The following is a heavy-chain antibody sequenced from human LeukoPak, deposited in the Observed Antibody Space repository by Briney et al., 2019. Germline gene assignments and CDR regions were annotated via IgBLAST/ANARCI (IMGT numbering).Heavy chain of an antibody. CDR1: GFTFSSYG. V-gene: IGHV3-30*18. D-gene: IGHD3-10*01. CDR3: AKDFYYGSGSYGRVSYYGMDV. J-gene: IGHJ6*02. Sequence: GGSLRLSCAASGFTFSSYGMHWVRQAPGKGLEWVAVISYDGSNKYYADSVKGRFTISRDNSKNTLYLQMNSLRAEDTAGYYCAKDFYYGSGSYGRVSYYGMDVWGQGTTVTVSS. CDR2: ISYDGSNK.